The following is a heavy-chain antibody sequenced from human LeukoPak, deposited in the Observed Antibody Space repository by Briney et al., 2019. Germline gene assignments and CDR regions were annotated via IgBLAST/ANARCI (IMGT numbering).Heavy chain of an antibody. J-gene: IGHJ4*02. CDR2: ISYDGSNK. Sequence: GGSLRLSCAASGFTFSSYGMHWVRQAPGKGLEWVAVISYDGSNKYYADSVKGRFTISRDSSKNTLYLQMNSLRAEDTAVYYCAKDSAAGRFDYWGQGTLVTVSS. D-gene: IGHD6-13*01. CDR3: AKDSAAGRFDY. CDR1: GFTFSSYG. V-gene: IGHV3-30*18.